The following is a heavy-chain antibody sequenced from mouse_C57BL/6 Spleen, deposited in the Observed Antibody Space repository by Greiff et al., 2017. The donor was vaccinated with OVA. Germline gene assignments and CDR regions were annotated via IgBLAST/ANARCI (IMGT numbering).Heavy chain of an antibody. CDR1: GFTFSSYA. V-gene: IGHV5-9-1*02. J-gene: IGHJ2*01. Sequence: EVKLMESGEGLVKPGGSLKLSCAASGFTFSSYAMSWVRQTPEKRLEWVAYISSGGDYIYYADTVKGRFTISRDNARNTLYLQMSSLKSEDTAMYYCTRDDWDECYFDYWGQGTTLTVSS. CDR3: TRDDWDECYFDY. D-gene: IGHD2-4*01. CDR2: ISSGGDYI.